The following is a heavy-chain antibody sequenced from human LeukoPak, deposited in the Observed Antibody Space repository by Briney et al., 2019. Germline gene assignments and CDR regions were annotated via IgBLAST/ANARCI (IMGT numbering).Heavy chain of an antibody. J-gene: IGHJ4*02. CDR1: GFTFSSYE. Sequence: PGGSLRLSCAASGFTFSSYEMNWVRQAPGKGLEWVPYISSSGSTIYYADSVKGRFTISRDNAKNSLYLQMNSLRAEDTAVYYCARDHGEGFDYWGQGTLVTVSS. CDR2: ISSSGSTI. V-gene: IGHV3-48*03. D-gene: IGHD4-17*01. CDR3: ARDHGEGFDY.